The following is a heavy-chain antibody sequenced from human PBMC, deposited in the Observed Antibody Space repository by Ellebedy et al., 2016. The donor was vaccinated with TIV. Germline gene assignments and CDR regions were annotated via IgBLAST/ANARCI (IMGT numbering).Heavy chain of an antibody. CDR1: GFTFSNYA. CDR3: AKARGSSVIDYNYFGMDV. V-gene: IGHV3-23*01. J-gene: IGHJ6*02. D-gene: IGHD2-21*01. Sequence: GGSLRLXCAASGFTFSNYAMTWVRQAPGKGLEWVSGIGDTAHNTYYVDSVKGRFTISRDNSGNTLYLQMNSLRAEDTAVYYCAKARGSSVIDYNYFGMDVWGQGTTVTVFS. CDR2: IGDTAHNT.